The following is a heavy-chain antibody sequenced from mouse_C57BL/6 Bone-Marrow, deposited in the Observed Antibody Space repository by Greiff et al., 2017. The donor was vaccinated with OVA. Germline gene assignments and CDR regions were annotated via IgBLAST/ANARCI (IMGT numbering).Heavy chain of an antibody. CDR2: ISSGGSYT. Sequence: DVHLVESGGDLVKPGGSLKLSCAASGFTFSSYGMSWVRQTPDKRLEWVATISSGGSYTSYPDSVKGRFTISRDNAKNTLYLQLSSLTSEYTAMYYCARHGPYYYAMDYWGQGTSVTVSS. CDR1: GFTFSSYG. CDR3: ARHGPYYYAMDY. V-gene: IGHV5-6*01. J-gene: IGHJ4*01.